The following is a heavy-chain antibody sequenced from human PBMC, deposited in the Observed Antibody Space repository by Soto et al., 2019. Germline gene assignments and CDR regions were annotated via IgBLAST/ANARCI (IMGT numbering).Heavy chain of an antibody. J-gene: IGHJ3*02. CDR3: ARGVYGSGNYYTGPSAFDI. Sequence: QVQLEQSGAEVKKPGSSVKVSCKASGGTLSDHGVAWLRQAPGQGLEWMGGTIPVFNTAKYAQKFQGRVTVTADKFKNIAYMELSSLRSEDTAFYFCARGVYGSGNYYTGPSAFDIWGQGTMVIVSS. CDR1: GGTLSDHG. CDR2: TIPVFNTA. D-gene: IGHD3-10*01. V-gene: IGHV1-69*06.